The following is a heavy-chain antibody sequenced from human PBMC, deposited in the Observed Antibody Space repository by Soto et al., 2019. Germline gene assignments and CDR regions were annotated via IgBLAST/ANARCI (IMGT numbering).Heavy chain of an antibody. CDR3: ARATIPDYDSSGYQYYFDY. V-gene: IGHV4-31*03. D-gene: IGHD3-22*01. Sequence: QVQLQESGPGLVKPSQTLSLTCTVSGGSISSGGYYWSWIRQHPGKGLEWIGYIYYSGSTYYNPSLKRRGTISVGTSRNQFSRKLSSVTAADTAVYYCARATIPDYDSSGYQYYFDYWGQGTLVTVSS. CDR1: GGSISSGGYY. CDR2: IYYSGST. J-gene: IGHJ4*02.